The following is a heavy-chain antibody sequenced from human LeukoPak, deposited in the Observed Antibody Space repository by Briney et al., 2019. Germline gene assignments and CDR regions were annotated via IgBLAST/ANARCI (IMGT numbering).Heavy chain of an antibody. CDR1: GFPFSSYW. D-gene: IGHD6-13*01. CDR2: INSDGSST. CDR3: ARDTYSSSLGYYYYGMDV. Sequence: GGSLRLSFAASGFPFSSYWMHWVRQAPGKGLVWVSRINSDGSSTSYADSVKGRFTISRDNAKNTLYLQMNSLRAEDTAVYYCARDTYSSSLGYYYYGMDVWGKGTTVTVSS. J-gene: IGHJ6*04. V-gene: IGHV3-74*01.